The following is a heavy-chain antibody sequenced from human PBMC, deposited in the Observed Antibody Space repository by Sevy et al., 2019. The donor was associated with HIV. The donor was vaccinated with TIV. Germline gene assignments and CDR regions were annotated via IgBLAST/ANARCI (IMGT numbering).Heavy chain of an antibody. D-gene: IGHD6-13*01. Sequence: SETLSLTCTVSGGSISSYYWSWIRQPPGKGLEWNGYIYYSGSTNYNPSLKSRVTISVDTSKNQFSLKLSSVTAADTAVYYCAIVLAAADSPGLDILGQGTMVTVSS. V-gene: IGHV4-59*01. CDR3: AIVLAAADSPGLDI. CDR2: IYYSGST. CDR1: GGSISSYY. J-gene: IGHJ3*02.